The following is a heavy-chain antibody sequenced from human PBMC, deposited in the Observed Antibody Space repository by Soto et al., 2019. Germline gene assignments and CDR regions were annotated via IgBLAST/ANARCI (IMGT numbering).Heavy chain of an antibody. CDR1: GASISSYY. Sequence: PSETLSLTCTVSGASISSYYWSWIRQPAGKGLEWIGRIYTRETITYNPSLKSRVTMSVETSKNQFSLNLSSVTAVDTAIYYCATISYVGGTDYWGQGTLVTVSS. V-gene: IGHV4-4*07. D-gene: IGHD5-18*01. J-gene: IGHJ4*02. CDR3: ATISYVGGTDY. CDR2: IYTRETI.